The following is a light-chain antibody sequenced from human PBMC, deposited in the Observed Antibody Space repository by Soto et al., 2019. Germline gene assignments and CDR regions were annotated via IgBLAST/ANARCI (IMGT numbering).Light chain of an antibody. CDR1: SGDVGNYNY. Sequence: QSALTQPRSVSGSPGQTVTISCTGTSGDVGNYNYVSWYQQHPGKAPKLMIYDVSNRPSGVSNRFSGSKSGNTASLTISGLQTDDEADYYCCSQAGSYTLLFGGGTQLTVL. J-gene: IGLJ2*01. V-gene: IGLV2-11*01. CDR2: DVS. CDR3: CSQAGSYTLL.